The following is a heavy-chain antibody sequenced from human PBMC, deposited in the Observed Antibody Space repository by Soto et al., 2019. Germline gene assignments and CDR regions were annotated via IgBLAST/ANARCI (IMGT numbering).Heavy chain of an antibody. CDR2: ISGDGGLT. Sequence: QVLLVESGGGVVQPGRSLRLSCAASGFTFNNYGMHWVRATPGKGLEWVAVISGDGGLTYLADSVMGRFTISRDNSKNTLFLQMNSMKVEDTAVYFCAKETHDFGGYDHWGQGTLVTVSS. CDR1: GFTFNNYG. D-gene: IGHD4-17*01. V-gene: IGHV3-30*18. J-gene: IGHJ5*02. CDR3: AKETHDFGGYDH.